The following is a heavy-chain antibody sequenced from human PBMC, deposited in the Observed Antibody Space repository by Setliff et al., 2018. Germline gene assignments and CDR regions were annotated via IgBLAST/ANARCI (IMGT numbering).Heavy chain of an antibody. Sequence: ASVKVSCKASGYTFTSYGISWVRQAPGQGLEWMGWMNPNSGNTGYAQKFQGRVTITRNTSISTAYMELSSLRSEDTAVYYCARVGFYDILTGATNYYYGMDVWGQGTTVTVSS. D-gene: IGHD3-9*01. CDR3: ARVGFYDILTGATNYYYGMDV. V-gene: IGHV1-8*03. CDR2: MNPNSGNT. J-gene: IGHJ6*02. CDR1: GYTFTSYG.